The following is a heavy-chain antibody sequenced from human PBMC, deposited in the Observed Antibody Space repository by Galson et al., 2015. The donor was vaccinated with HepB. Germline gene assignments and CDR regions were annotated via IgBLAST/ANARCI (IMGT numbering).Heavy chain of an antibody. V-gene: IGHV4-30-4*01. CDR1: GGSISSGDYY. D-gene: IGHD2-8*01. CDR3: AREGYCTTRRGGRDHYYYYYMDV. Sequence: LSLTCTVSGGSISSGDYYWSWIRQPPGKGLEWIGHIYNSGSTQYNPSLKSRVTISVDASENQFSLKLTSVTAADTATYYCAREGYCTTRRGGRDHYYYYYMDVWGKGTTVTVSS. CDR2: IYNSGST. J-gene: IGHJ6*03.